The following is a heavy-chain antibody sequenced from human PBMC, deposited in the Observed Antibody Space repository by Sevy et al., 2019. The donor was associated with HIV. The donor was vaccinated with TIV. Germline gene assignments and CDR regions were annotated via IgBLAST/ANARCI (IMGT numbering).Heavy chain of an antibody. V-gene: IGHV3-15*01. D-gene: IGHD2-21*02. CDR1: GFTFSNAW. J-gene: IGHJ4*02. CDR2: IKSKTDGGTT. CDR3: TTDLSQYCGGDCSDY. Sequence: GGSLRLSCAASGFTFSNAWMSWVRQAPGKGLEWVGRIKSKTDGGTTDYAAPVKGRFTISRDDSKNTRYLQMNSLKTEDTAVYYCTTDLSQYCGGDCSDYWGQGTLVTVSS.